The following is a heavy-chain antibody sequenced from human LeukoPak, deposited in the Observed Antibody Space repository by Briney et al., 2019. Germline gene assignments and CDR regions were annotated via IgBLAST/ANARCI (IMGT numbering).Heavy chain of an antibody. CDR3: ARGTLELDH. D-gene: IGHD1-1*01. J-gene: IGHJ4*02. Sequence: GGSLRLSCVASGFAFHTYGIHWVRQAPGKGLEWVALISCDGGSEDYIDSVKGRFTISRDNSKNMVFLQMNSLTTEDAAVYYCARGTLELDHWGQGTLVTVSS. V-gene: IGHV3-30*03. CDR2: ISCDGGSE. CDR1: GFAFHTYG.